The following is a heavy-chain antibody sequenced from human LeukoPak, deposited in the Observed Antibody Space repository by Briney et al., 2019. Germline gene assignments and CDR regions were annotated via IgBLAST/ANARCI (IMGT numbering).Heavy chain of an antibody. D-gene: IGHD3-22*01. CDR2: INPNSGGT. V-gene: IGHV1-2*02. CDR3: ARDGNKHYDSSGYTRNYYYYYYMDV. CDR1: GYTFTGYY. J-gene: IGHJ6*03. Sequence: ASVKVSCKASGYTFTGYYMHWVRQAPGQGLEWMGWINPNSGGTNYAQKFQGRVTMTRDTSISTAYMELSRLRSDDTAVYYCARDGNKHYDSSGYTRNYYYYYYMDVWGKGTTVTISS.